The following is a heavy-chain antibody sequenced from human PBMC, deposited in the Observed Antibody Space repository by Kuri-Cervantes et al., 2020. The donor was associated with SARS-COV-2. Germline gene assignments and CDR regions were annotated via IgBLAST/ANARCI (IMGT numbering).Heavy chain of an antibody. D-gene: IGHD3-22*01. Sequence: AAVKVSCKASGYTFTGYYMNWVRQAPGQGLEWVGWINPNSGGKNYAQKFQGWATTTRDTSISTVFMELSRLRSDDTAGEYCARSIRFCGLVVISRGGAFDIWGQGTMVTVSS. CDR2: INPNSGGK. V-gene: IGHV1-2*04. J-gene: IGHJ3*02. CDR1: GYTFTGYY. CDR3: ARSIRFCGLVVISRGGAFDI.